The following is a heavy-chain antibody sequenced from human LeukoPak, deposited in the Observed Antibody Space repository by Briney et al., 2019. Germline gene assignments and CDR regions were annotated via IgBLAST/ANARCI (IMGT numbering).Heavy chain of an antibody. CDR2: INPNSGGT. V-gene: IGHV1-2*02. Sequence: ASVKVSCKASGYTFTGYYMHWVRQAPGQGLEWMGWINPNSGGTNYAQKFQGRVTMTRDTSISTAYMEPSRLRSDDTAVYYCARQAGEGYYYYYMDVWGKGTTVTISS. D-gene: IGHD7-27*01. CDR1: GYTFTGYY. J-gene: IGHJ6*03. CDR3: ARQAGEGYYYYYMDV.